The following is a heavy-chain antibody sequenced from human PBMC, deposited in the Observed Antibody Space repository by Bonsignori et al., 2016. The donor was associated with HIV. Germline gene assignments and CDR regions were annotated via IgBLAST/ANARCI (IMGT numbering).Heavy chain of an antibody. J-gene: IGHJ6*02. V-gene: IGHV3-49*04. D-gene: IGHD4-11*01. CDR1: GFTFGDYA. CDR3: TREGATVTTYYYGMDV. Sequence: EVQLVESGGGLVQPGRSLRLSCTASGFTFGDYAMSWVRQAPGKGLEWVGFIRSKAYGGTTEYAASVKGRFTISRDDSKSIAYLQMNSLKTEDTAVYYCTREGATVTTYYYGMDVWDQ. CDR2: IRSKAYGGTT.